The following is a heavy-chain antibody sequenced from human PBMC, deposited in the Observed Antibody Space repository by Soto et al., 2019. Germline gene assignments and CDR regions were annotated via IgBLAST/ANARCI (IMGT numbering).Heavy chain of an antibody. CDR1: GFIVSSIS. CDR2: IYGAGTT. Sequence: EVQLVESGGGLVQPGGSLRLSCAASGFIVSSISMAWVRQSPGKGLEWVSEIYGAGTTQYADFVKGRVTISRDSSQNKLHLQMSRLRAEETAVYYCAGRDSSVWSAYWGQGTLVTVSS. J-gene: IGHJ4*02. D-gene: IGHD6-19*01. V-gene: IGHV3-66*01. CDR3: AGRDSSVWSAY.